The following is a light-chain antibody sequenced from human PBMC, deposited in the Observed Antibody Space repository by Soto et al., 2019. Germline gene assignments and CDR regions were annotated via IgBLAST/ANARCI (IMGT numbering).Light chain of an antibody. V-gene: IGKV3-11*01. Sequence: ECVLTQSPATLSLSPGERVTLSCRASQSVSSSYLTWYQQKPSQAPSLLIYGASNRATGIPARLSGSGSATDFTLTISRLEPEDFAVYYCQHRSLRPVSFGQGTRLEIK. CDR1: QSVSSSY. CDR3: QHRSLRPVS. J-gene: IGKJ5*01. CDR2: GAS.